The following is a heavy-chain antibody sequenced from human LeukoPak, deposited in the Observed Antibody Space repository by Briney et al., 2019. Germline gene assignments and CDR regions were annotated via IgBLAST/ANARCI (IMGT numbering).Heavy chain of an antibody. CDR3: ARGGAARLHFQN. D-gene: IGHD6-6*01. V-gene: IGHV4-4*02. CDR2: IYHSGST. CDR1: GGSISSGDYY. Sequence: SETLSLTCTVSGGSISSGDYYWSWVRQPPGKGLEWIGEIYHSGSTNYNPSLKSRVTISVDKSKNQFSLKLSSVTAADTAVYYCARGGAARLHFQNWGQGTLVTVSS. J-gene: IGHJ1*01.